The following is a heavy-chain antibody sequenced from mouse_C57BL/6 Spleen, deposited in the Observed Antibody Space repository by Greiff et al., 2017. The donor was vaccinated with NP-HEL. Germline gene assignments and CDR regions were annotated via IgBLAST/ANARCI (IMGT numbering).Heavy chain of an antibody. CDR1: GFTFSSYA. Sequence: EVKLVESGGGLVKPGGSLKLSCAASGFTFSSYAMSWVRQTPEKRLEWVATISDGGSYTYYPDNVKGRFTLTRDNAKNNLYLQMSHLKSEDTAMYYCARDRRNFDVWGTGTTVTVSS. CDR3: ARDRRNFDV. V-gene: IGHV5-4*01. J-gene: IGHJ1*03. CDR2: ISDGGSYT.